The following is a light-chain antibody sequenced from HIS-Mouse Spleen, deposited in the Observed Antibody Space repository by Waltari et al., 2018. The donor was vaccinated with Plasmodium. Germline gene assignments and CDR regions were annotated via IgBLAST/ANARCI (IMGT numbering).Light chain of an antibody. CDR3: QQYGSSPYT. CDR2: GAS. CDR1: QSVSSSY. Sequence: EIVLTQSPGTLSLSPGERATLSCRASQSVSSSYLAWYQQKPGQAPRLLIYGASSRATGIPDRFSGSGSGTDFTFTISRLEPEDFAVYYCQQYGSSPYTFGQGPSWRSN. V-gene: IGKV3-20*01. J-gene: IGKJ2*01.